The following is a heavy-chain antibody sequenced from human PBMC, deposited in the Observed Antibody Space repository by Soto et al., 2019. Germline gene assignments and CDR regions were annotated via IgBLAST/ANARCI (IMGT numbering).Heavy chain of an antibody. J-gene: IGHJ4*02. D-gene: IGHD3-10*01. CDR2: ISDDGARI. CDR1: GFAFDQYW. Sequence: GRSLRLSCVASGFAFDQYWMHWVRQAAGKGLEWVSRISDDGARIDYADFVKGRFTIARDNAKNTLFLQMRSLRGEDTAVYYCTRGLRPSSNGSGAFWGRGDLVTVS. V-gene: IGHV3-74*01. CDR3: TRGLRPSSNGSGAF.